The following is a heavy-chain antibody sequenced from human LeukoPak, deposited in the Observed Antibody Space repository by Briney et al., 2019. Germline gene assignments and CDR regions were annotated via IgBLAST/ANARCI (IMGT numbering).Heavy chain of an antibody. J-gene: IGHJ4*02. V-gene: IGHV4-4*02. CDR1: GGSISSNNW. CDR2: IHHSGST. D-gene: IGHD6-19*01. CDR3: AERGSGWYFHN. Sequence: PSGTLSLTCAVSGGSISSNNWWNWVRQPPVKGLEWIGEIHHSGSTHYNPSLKSRLTISVDKSKNQFSLKLTSVTAADTAVYYCAERGSGWYFHNWGQGTLVTVSS.